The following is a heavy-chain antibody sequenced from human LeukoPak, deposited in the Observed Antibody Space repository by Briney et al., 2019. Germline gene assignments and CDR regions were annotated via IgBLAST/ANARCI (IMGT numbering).Heavy chain of an antibody. D-gene: IGHD3-9*01. CDR2: FDPEDGET. J-gene: IGHJ3*02. CDR1: GYTLTELS. Sequence: ASVKVSCKVSGYTLTELSMHWVRQAPGKGLEWMGGFDPEDGETIYAQKFQGRVTMTEDTSTDTAYMELSSLRSEDTAVYYCATDLPDKYFDWDDAFDIWGQGTTVTVSS. CDR3: ATDLPDKYFDWDDAFDI. V-gene: IGHV1-24*01.